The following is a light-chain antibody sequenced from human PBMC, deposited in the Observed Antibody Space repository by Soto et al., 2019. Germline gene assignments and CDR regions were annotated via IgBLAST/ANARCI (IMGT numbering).Light chain of an antibody. Sequence: QSVLTQPPSASGSPGQSVTISCTGTSSDVGGYDYVSWYQQHPGKAPKLMIYEVSKRPSGVPDRFSGSKSGNTASLTVSGLQAEEEADYYCSSYAGSSTDVFGTGTKGTVL. CDR2: EVS. J-gene: IGLJ1*01. CDR3: SSYAGSSTDV. V-gene: IGLV2-8*01. CDR1: SSDVGGYDY.